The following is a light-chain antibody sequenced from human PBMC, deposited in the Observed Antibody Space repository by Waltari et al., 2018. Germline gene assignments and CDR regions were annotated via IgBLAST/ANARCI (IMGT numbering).Light chain of an antibody. CDR3: ISYTSTSTLGV. Sequence: QSALTQPASVSGSPGQSITISCTGTSSDVGGYNYVSWYQQHPGKAPKLMIYDVSNRPSVVSNRFSGSKSGNTASLTISGLQAEDEADYYCISYTSTSTLGVFGGGTKLTVL. CDR2: DVS. CDR1: SSDVGGYNY. V-gene: IGLV2-14*03. J-gene: IGLJ2*01.